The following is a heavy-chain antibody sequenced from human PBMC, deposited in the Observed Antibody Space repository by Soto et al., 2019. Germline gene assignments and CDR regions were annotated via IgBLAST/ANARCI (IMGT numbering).Heavy chain of an antibody. V-gene: IGHV1-69*13. D-gene: IGHD3-3*01. CDR2: IIPIFGTA. J-gene: IGHJ5*02. CDR3: ARSKALEWLWFDP. CDR1: GGTFSSYS. Sequence: SVKVSCKASGGTFSSYSISWVLQAPGQGLEWMGGIIPIFGTANYAQKFQGRVTITADESTSTAYMELSSLRSEDTAVYYCARSKALEWLWFDPWGQGTLVTVSS.